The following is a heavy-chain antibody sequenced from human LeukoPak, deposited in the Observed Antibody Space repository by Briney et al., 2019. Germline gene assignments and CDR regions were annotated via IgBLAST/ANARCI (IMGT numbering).Heavy chain of an antibody. Sequence: SETLSLTCTVSGGSISSYYWSWIRQPPGKGLEWIGYIYYSGSTNYNPSLKSRVTISVDTSKNQFSLKLSSVTAADTAVYYCARGGGYSSSWFPFDYWGQGTLVTVSS. CDR2: IYYSGST. D-gene: IGHD6-13*01. CDR3: ARGGGYSSSWFPFDY. V-gene: IGHV4-59*01. J-gene: IGHJ4*02. CDR1: GGSISSYY.